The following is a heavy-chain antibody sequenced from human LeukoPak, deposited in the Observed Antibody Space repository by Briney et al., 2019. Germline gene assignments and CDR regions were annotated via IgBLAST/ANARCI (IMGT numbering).Heavy chain of an antibody. CDR3: ARGNADSSSSAWFDP. V-gene: IGHV1-8*01. CDR2: MNPNSGST. D-gene: IGHD6-6*01. J-gene: IGHJ5*02. CDR1: GYTFTSYD. Sequence: ASVKVSCKASGYTFTSYDINWVRQATAQGLEWMGWMNPNSGSTGYVQKFQGRVTMTRNTSISTAYMELSSLRSEDTAVYYCARGNADSSSSAWFDPWGQGTLVTVSS.